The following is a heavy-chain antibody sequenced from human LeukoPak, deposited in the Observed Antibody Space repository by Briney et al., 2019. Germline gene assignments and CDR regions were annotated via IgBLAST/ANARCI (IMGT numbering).Heavy chain of an antibody. V-gene: IGHV4-59*01. Sequence: SETLSLTCTVSGGSFTSYYWSWIRQPPGKGLEWIGHIYYSGNTNYNPSLKSRVTISVDTSKNQFSLKLSSVTAADTAVYYCASQHLLLYYFDYWGQGTLVTVSS. J-gene: IGHJ4*02. D-gene: IGHD2-21*02. CDR1: GGSFTSYY. CDR2: IYYSGNT. CDR3: ASQHLLLYYFDY.